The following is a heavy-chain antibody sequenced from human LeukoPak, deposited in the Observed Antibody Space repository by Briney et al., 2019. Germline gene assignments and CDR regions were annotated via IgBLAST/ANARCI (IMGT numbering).Heavy chain of an antibody. J-gene: IGHJ4*02. CDR3: AKVTKPYCSGGSCNLDY. V-gene: IGHV3-23*01. CDR1: GFTFSSYA. Sequence: GGSLRLSCSASGFTFSSYAMTWVRQAPGKGLEWVSAIGSSGTSTYYADSVKGRFTISRDNSKNTLYLQMNSLRAEDTAVYYCAKVTKPYCSGGSCNLDYWGQGTLVSISS. D-gene: IGHD2-15*01. CDR2: IGSSGTST.